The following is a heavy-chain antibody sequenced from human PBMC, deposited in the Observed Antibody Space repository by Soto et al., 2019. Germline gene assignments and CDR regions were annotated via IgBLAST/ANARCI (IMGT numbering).Heavy chain of an antibody. CDR3: AREATPPSIAAAGNWFDP. Sequence: GASVKVSCKASGYTFTGYYMHWVRQAPGQGLEWMGWINPNSGGTNYAQKFQGWVTMTRDTPISTAYMELSRLRSDDTAVYYCAREATPPSIAAAGNWFDPWGQGTLVTVSS. CDR1: GYTFTGYY. J-gene: IGHJ5*02. CDR2: INPNSGGT. D-gene: IGHD6-13*01. V-gene: IGHV1-2*04.